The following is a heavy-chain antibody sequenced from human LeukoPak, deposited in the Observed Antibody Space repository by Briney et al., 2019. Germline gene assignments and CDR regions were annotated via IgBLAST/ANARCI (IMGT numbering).Heavy chain of an antibody. CDR2: IIPIFGTA. CDR1: GGTFSRDA. D-gene: IGHD1-14*01. Sequence: SVKVSCKASGGTFSRDAISWVRQAPGQGLEWMGGIIPIFGTANYAQKFQGRVTNTADESTSTAYMELSSLRSEDTAVYYCARAAGSEDAFDIWGQRTMVTVSS. CDR3: ARAAGSEDAFDI. J-gene: IGHJ3*02. V-gene: IGHV1-69*13.